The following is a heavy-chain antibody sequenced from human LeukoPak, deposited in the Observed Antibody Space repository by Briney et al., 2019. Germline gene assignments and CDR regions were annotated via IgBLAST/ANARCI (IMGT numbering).Heavy chain of an antibody. J-gene: IGHJ6*04. Sequence: GGSPRLSCVASGFTFSTSEMNWVRQAPGKGLEWVSYISSSGTTISYADSVRGRFIISRDNAKNSLYLQMNSLRAEDTSIYYCARDYDISSGAMDVWGKGTTVTVSS. V-gene: IGHV3-48*03. CDR2: ISSSGTTI. CDR3: ARDYDISSGAMDV. D-gene: IGHD3-9*01. CDR1: GFTFSTSE.